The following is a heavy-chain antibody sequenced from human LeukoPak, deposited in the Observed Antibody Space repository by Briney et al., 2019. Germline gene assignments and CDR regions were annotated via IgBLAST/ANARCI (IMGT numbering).Heavy chain of an antibody. CDR3: AKLVGATSIDY. D-gene: IGHD1-26*01. J-gene: IGHJ4*02. CDR1: GFTVSTIY. CDR2: IGVGGGTT. V-gene: IGHV3-23*01. Sequence: GGSLRLSCAASGFTVSTIYMSWVRQAPGKGLEWVSTIGVGGGTTYYADSVKGRFTISRDNSKNTLYLQMISLRAEDTAVYYCAKLVGATSIDYWGQGTLVTVSS.